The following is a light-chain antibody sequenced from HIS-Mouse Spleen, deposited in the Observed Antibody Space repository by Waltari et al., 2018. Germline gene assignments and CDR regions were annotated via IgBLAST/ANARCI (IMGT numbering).Light chain of an antibody. CDR3: QQSYSTPPMYT. J-gene: IGKJ2*01. Sequence: DIQMTQSPSSLSASVGDRVTITCRASQSISSYLNWYQQKPWKAPKLLIYAASSLQSGVPSRFSGSGSGTDFTITISSLQPEDFATYYCQQSYSTPPMYTFGQGTKLEIK. V-gene: IGKV1-39*01. CDR2: AAS. CDR1: QSISSY.